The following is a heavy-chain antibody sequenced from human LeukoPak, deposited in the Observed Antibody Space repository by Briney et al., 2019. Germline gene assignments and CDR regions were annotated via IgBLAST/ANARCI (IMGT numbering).Heavy chain of an antibody. CDR3: ARCSYEYGDHRYFDL. CDR2: ISSSGSTI. Sequence: PGGSLRLSCAASGFTFSDYYMSWIRQAPGKGLEWVSYISSSGSTIYYADSVKGRFTISRDNAKNSLYLQMNSLRAEDTAVYYCARCSYEYGDHRYFDLWGRGTLVTVSS. D-gene: IGHD4-17*01. CDR1: GFTFSDYY. V-gene: IGHV3-11*01. J-gene: IGHJ2*01.